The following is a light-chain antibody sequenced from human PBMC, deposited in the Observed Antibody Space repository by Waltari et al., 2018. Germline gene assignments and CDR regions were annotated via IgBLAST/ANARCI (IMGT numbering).Light chain of an antibody. J-gene: IGKJ1*01. Sequence: DIEMTQSLSSLSASVGDRVTITCRASQSISSYLNWYQQKPGKAPKLLIYAASSLQSWVPSRFSGSGSGTDFTLTISSLQPEDFATYYCRQSYSTPWTFGQGTKVEIK. CDR2: AAS. CDR3: RQSYSTPWT. V-gene: IGKV1-39*01. CDR1: QSISSY.